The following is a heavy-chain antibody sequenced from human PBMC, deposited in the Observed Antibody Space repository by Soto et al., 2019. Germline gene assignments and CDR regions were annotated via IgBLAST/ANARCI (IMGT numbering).Heavy chain of an antibody. CDR2: VSIGGST. CDR3: AKRRGAGGHFDY. CDR1: GFTFSSYA. J-gene: IGHJ4*02. V-gene: IGHV3-23*01. D-gene: IGHD2-15*01. Sequence: PVGSLRLSCAAPGFTFSSYAMGWVRQGPGKGLEWVAVVSIGGSTHYADSVRGRFTISRDNSKNTLSLQMNSLTAEDTAVYFCAKRRGAGGHFDYWGQGALVTVSS.